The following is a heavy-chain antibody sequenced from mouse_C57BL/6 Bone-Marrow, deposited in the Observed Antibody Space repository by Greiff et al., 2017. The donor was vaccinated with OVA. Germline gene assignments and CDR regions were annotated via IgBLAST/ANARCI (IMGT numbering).Heavy chain of an antibody. Sequence: QVQLQQSGAELVKPGASVKLSCKASGYTFTSYWMQWVKQRPGQGLEWIGEIDPSDSYTNYNQKFKGKATLTVDTSSSTAYMQLSSLTSEDSAVYYCARFGSSYEGYFDVWGTGTTVTVSS. J-gene: IGHJ1*03. D-gene: IGHD1-1*01. CDR3: ARFGSSYEGYFDV. CDR2: IDPSDSYT. CDR1: GYTFTSYW. V-gene: IGHV1-50*01.